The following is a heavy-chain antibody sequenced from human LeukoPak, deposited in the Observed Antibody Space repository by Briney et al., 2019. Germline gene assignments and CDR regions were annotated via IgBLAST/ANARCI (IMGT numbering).Heavy chain of an antibody. Sequence: GGSLRLSCAASGFTFSNAWMSWVRQAPGKGLEWVSYISSSGGKAYYADSVKGRFTISRDNAKNSLYLQMNSLRVEDTAMYYCTRGFDISDYWGQGTVVTVSS. CDR3: TRGFDISDY. CDR2: ISSSGGKA. J-gene: IGHJ4*02. CDR1: GFTFSNAW. D-gene: IGHD3-3*02. V-gene: IGHV3-11*04.